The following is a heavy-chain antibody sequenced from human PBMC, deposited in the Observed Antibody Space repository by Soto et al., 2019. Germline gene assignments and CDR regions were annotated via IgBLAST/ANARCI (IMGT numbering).Heavy chain of an antibody. J-gene: IGHJ4*02. CDR2: IYHSGST. D-gene: IGHD3-22*01. V-gene: IGHV4-30-2*01. Sequence: PSETLSLTCAVSGGSISSGGYSWSWIRQPPGKGLEWIGYIYHSGSTYYNPSLKSRVTISVDRSKNQFSLKLSSVTAADTAVYYCARSRGGYFYYWGQGTLVTVSS. CDR3: ARSRGGYFYY. CDR1: GGSISSGGYS.